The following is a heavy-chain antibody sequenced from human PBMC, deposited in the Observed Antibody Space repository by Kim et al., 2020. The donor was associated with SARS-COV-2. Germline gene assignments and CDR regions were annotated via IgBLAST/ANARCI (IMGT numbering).Heavy chain of an antibody. Sequence: NKSYADSVKGRFTISRDNSKNTLYLQMNSLRAEDTAVYYCAKDRAAALDYWGQGTLVTVSS. J-gene: IGHJ4*02. CDR3: AKDRAAALDY. D-gene: IGHD6-13*01. V-gene: IGHV3-30*02. CDR2: NK.